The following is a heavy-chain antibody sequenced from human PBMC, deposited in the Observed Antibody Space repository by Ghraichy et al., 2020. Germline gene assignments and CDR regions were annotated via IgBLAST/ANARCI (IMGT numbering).Heavy chain of an antibody. D-gene: IGHD3-9*01. V-gene: IGHV1-3*04. CDR2: INTGDGDT. CDR1: GYTFSSYI. CDR3: ARGGYFDWFF. Sequence: ASVKVSCKASGYTFSSYIMHWVRQAPGQGLEWMGWINTGDGDTTYSQKFQGRVTFTRDTSATTAYMELSNLTSEDTAVYYCARGGYFDWFFWGQGTLVTVSS. J-gene: IGHJ4*02.